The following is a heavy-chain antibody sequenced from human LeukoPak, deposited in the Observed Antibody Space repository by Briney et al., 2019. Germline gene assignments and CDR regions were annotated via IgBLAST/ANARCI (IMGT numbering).Heavy chain of an antibody. D-gene: IGHD5-18*01. CDR1: GGSISSGGYY. CDR2: IYHSGST. V-gene: IGHV4-30-2*01. CDR3: ARGMEVDTVGSDAFDI. J-gene: IGHJ3*02. Sequence: PSETLSLTCTVSGGSISSGGYYWSWIRQPPGKGLEWIGYIYHSGSTYYNPSLKSRVTISVDRSKNQFSLKLSSVTAADTAVYYCARGMEVDTVGSDAFDIWGQGTMVTVSS.